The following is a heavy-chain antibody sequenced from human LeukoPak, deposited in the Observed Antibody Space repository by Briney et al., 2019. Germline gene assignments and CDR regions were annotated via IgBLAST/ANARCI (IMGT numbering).Heavy chain of an antibody. V-gene: IGHV4-59*03. CDR3: ASVTTLWYFDL. CDR1: GVSISGNY. J-gene: IGHJ2*01. D-gene: IGHD4-17*01. Sequence: PSETLSLTCTVSGVSISGNYWSWIRQPPGKGLEWIGYIFYTGSTNYNPSLQSRVTILLDTSKNQFSLKLSSVSAADTAVYYCASVTTLWYFDLWGRGTLVTVSS. CDR2: IFYTGST.